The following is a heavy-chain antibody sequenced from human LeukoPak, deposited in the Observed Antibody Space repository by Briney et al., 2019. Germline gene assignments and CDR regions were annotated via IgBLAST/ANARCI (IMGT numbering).Heavy chain of an antibody. CDR3: ARVGPYCSGGSCYYSWFDP. CDR1: GGSISSGDCY. V-gene: IGHV4-30-4*01. CDR2: IYYSGST. Sequence: SETLSLTCTVSGGSISSGDCYWSWIRQPPGKGLEWIGYIYYSGSTYYNPSLKSRVTISVDTSKNQFSLKLSSVTAADTAVYYCARVGPYCSGGSCYYSWFDPWGQGTLVTVSS. D-gene: IGHD2-15*01. J-gene: IGHJ5*02.